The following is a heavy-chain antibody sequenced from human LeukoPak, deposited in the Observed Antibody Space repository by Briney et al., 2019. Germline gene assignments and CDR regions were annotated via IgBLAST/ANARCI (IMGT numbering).Heavy chain of an antibody. Sequence: SETLSLTCTVSGGSISSYYWSWIRQPAGKGLEWIGRIYTSGSTNYNLSLKNRVTISVDTSKNEFSLKLSSVTAADTAVYYCARDSSSYQLLYANWFVRWGQGTLVTVSS. J-gene: IGHJ5*02. CDR3: ARDSSSYQLLYANWFVR. CDR2: IYTSGST. V-gene: IGHV4-4*07. D-gene: IGHD2-2*02. CDR1: GGSISSYY.